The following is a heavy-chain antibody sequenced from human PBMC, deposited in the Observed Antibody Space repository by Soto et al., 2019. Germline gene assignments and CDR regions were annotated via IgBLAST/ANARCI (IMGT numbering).Heavy chain of an antibody. D-gene: IGHD6-13*01. CDR1: EFMFSNFA. CDR2: ISYDGRHK. Sequence: GGSLRLSCAASEFMFSNFAMNWVRQSPGKGLEWVALISYDGRHKYYADSVKGRISISRDNSKNSLYLQMNSLRAEDTAVYYCARDEAIAAADPYYYYYGMDVWGQGTTVTVSS. V-gene: IGHV3-30*04. CDR3: ARDEAIAAADPYYYYYGMDV. J-gene: IGHJ6*02.